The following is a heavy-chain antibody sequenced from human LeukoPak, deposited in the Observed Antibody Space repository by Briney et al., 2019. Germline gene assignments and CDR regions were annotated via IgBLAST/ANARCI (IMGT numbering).Heavy chain of an antibody. D-gene: IGHD5-18*01. V-gene: IGHV3-21*01. Sequence: GGTLRLSCAMSGFTFSKVAMGCGPRAPGRGLGWVSSITISGTDISYADSAKGRFTNSRAIAKNSLYLHMNMLRADDTALCSFARDGYRSGYLKALYYCGQGTLLTVSS. CDR2: ITISGTDI. J-gene: IGHJ4*02. CDR1: GFTFSKVA. CDR3: ARDGYRSGYLKALYY.